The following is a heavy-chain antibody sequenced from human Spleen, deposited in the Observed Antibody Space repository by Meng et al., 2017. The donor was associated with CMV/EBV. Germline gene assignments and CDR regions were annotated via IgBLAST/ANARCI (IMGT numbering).Heavy chain of an antibody. Sequence: QVQLPESGPGLVKPSGTLSLTCAVSGGPISSSNLWTWVRQVPGKGLEWIGESYHSGSTNNNPALKSRVTISVDKFKNQFSLKPGSVTSADTAVYYCARIERRRILKYCGSDCSTTDYWGQGTLVTVSS. CDR3: ARIERRRILKYCGSDCSTTDY. CDR1: GGPISSSNL. D-gene: IGHD2-21*02. CDR2: SYHSGST. V-gene: IGHV4-4*02. J-gene: IGHJ4*02.